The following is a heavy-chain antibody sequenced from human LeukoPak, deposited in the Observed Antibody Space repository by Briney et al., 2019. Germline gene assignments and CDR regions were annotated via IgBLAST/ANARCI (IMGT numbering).Heavy chain of an antibody. CDR2: IYHSGST. D-gene: IGHD3-22*01. Sequence: SETLSLTCTVSGYSISSGYYWGWIRQPPGKGLEWIGSIYHSGSTYYNPSLKSRVTISVDTSKNQFSLKLSSVTAADTAVYYCARASSGYKGSFDPWGQGTLVTVSS. CDR3: ARASSGYKGSFDP. J-gene: IGHJ5*02. CDR1: GYSISSGYY. V-gene: IGHV4-38-2*02.